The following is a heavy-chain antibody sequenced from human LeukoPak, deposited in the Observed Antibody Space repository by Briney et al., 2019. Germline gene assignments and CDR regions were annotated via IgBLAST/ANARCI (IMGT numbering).Heavy chain of an antibody. CDR3: APHRTDYGDYFDY. J-gene: IGHJ4*02. V-gene: IGHV3-69-1*01. Sequence: PGGSLRLSCAASGFTVSSNYMNWVRQAPGKGLEWVSYSVKGRFTISRDNAKNSLYLQMNSLRAEDTAVYYCAPHRTDYGDYFDYWGQGTLVTVSS. CDR1: GFTVSSNY. D-gene: IGHD4-17*01.